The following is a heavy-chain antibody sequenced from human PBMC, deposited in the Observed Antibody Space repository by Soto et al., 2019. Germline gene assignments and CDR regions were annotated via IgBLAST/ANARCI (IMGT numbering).Heavy chain of an antibody. CDR1: GGTFSSYA. CDR2: IIPIFGTA. V-gene: IGHV1-69*06. CDR3: ARSSGYYPTTFDY. Sequence: SVKVSCKASGGTFSSYAISWVRQAPGQGLEWMGGIIPIFGTANYAQKFQGRVTITADKSTSTAYMELSSLRSEDTAVYYCARSSGYYPTTFDYWGQGTLVTVSS. D-gene: IGHD3-22*01. J-gene: IGHJ4*02.